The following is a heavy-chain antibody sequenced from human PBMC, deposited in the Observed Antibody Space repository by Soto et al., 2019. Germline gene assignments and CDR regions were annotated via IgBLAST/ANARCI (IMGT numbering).Heavy chain of an antibody. CDR1: GGSITGEYSY. V-gene: IGHV4-31*02. CDR2: IHHSGGT. Sequence: KPSETLSLTCIVSGGSITGEYSYWTWIRQRPGEGLEWIGNIHHSGGTYLSPSLKSRVTMSVDTSNNQFSLRLTSMTAADTAVYFCARNQFEGSGSPMPRRVFDSWGQGTLVTVSS. CDR3: ARNQFEGSGSPMPRRVFDS. D-gene: IGHD3-22*01. J-gene: IGHJ4*02.